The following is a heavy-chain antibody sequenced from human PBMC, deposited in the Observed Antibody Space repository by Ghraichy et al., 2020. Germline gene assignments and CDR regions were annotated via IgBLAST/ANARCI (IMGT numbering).Heavy chain of an antibody. Sequence: LSLTCAVSGFTFSSYWMHWVRQAPGKGLVWVSRINSDGSSISYADSVKGRFTFSRDNAKNTLSLQMNSLRADDTAVYYCARGGPEYCSGGSCYAGDYWGQGTLVTVSS. V-gene: IGHV3-74*01. J-gene: IGHJ4*02. D-gene: IGHD2-15*01. CDR1: GFTFSSYW. CDR2: INSDGSSI. CDR3: ARGGPEYCSGGSCYAGDY.